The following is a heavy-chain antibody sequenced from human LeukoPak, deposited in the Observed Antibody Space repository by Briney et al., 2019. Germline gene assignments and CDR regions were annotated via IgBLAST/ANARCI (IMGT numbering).Heavy chain of an antibody. D-gene: IGHD3-3*01. J-gene: IGHJ4*02. CDR2: INPNSGGT. CDR3: ARVNGITIFGVVNPFDY. Sequence: ASVKVSCKASGYTFTGYYMHWVRQAPGQGLEWMGWINPNSGGTNYAQKLQGRVTMTRDTSLSTAYMELSRLRSDDTAVYYCARVNGITIFGVVNPFDYWGQGTLVTVSS. V-gene: IGHV1-2*02. CDR1: GYTFTGYY.